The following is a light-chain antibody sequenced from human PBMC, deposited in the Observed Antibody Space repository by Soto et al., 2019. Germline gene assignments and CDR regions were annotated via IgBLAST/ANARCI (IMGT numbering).Light chain of an antibody. CDR2: GTN. CDR1: SSDIGAGYD. V-gene: IGLV1-40*01. CDR3: QPYDNSLIGSTV. Sequence: QSVLPQPPSVSGAPWHRFAISCTGSSSDIGAGYDVHWYQQHPETAPKLLISGTNNRPSGVPDRFSASKSGTSASLAITGLQAEDEAHYYCQPYDNSLIGSTVFGTAPKLNVL. J-gene: IGLJ1*01.